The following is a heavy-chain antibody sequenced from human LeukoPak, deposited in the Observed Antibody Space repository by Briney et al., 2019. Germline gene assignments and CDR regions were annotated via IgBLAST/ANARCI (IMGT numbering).Heavy chain of an antibody. CDR2: INRDGSEK. J-gene: IGHJ4*02. Sequence: GGSLRLSCAASGFIFSNFWMGWARQGPGKGLQWVASINRDGSEKHPVDSVKGRFTISRDNAKNSLYLQMNSLRAEDTAVYYCARDLYDILTLRDYFDYWGQGTLVTVSS. V-gene: IGHV3-7*03. CDR3: ARDLYDILTLRDYFDY. CDR1: GFIFSNFW. D-gene: IGHD3-9*01.